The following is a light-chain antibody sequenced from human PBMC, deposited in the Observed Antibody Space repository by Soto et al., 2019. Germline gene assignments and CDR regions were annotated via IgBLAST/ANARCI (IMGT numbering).Light chain of an antibody. CDR3: AAWDDSLNVLV. CDR1: SSNIGSNT. Sequence: QSVLTQPPSASGTPGQRVTISCSGSSSNIGSNTVNWYQQLPRTAPKHLIYSNNQRPSGVPDRFSGSKSGTSASLAISGLQSEDEDDYYCAAWDDSLNVLVFGGGTKLTVL. V-gene: IGLV1-44*01. J-gene: IGLJ2*01. CDR2: SNN.